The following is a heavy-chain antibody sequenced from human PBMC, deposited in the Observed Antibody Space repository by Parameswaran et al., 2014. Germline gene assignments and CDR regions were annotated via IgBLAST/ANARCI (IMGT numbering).Heavy chain of an antibody. CDR2: IYYTGST. J-gene: IGHJ4*02. CDR3: ATFLRYGGSPRFDY. D-gene: IGHD4-23*01. Sequence: PGKGLEWIGYIYYTGSTNYNPSLKSRVTISVDTSKNQFSLKLSSVTAADTAVYYCATFLRYGGSPRFDYWGQGTLVTVSS. V-gene: IGHV4-59*12.